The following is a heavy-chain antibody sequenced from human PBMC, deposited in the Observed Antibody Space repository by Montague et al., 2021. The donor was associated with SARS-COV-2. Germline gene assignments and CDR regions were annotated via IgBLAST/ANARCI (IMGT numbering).Heavy chain of an antibody. CDR2: IYHSGST. CDR1: GGSISSSNW. V-gene: IGHV4-4*02. CDR3: ARRPLGYYYYGMDV. Sequence: SETLSLTCAVSGGSISSSNWWSWVRQPPGKGLEWIGEIYHSGSTNYNPSLKSRVTISVDKSKNQFSLKLGSVTAADTAVYYCARRPLGYYYYGMDVRGQGTTVTVSS. J-gene: IGHJ6*02.